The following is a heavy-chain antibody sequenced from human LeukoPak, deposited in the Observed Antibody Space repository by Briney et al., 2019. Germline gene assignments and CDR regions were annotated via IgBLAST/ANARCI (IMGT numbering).Heavy chain of an antibody. CDR3: ARDPYSGGYGDYYYYYMDL. CDR1: GFTFSIYG. V-gene: IGHV3-30*03. J-gene: IGHJ6*03. Sequence: GGSLRLSCATSGFTFSIYGMHWVRQAPGKGLEWLAVIAYDGSYEYYADSVKGRFTISRDNAKNSLYLQMNSLRAEDTAVYYCARDPYSGGYGDYYYYYMDLWGQGTTVTISS. D-gene: IGHD1-26*01. CDR2: IAYDGSYE.